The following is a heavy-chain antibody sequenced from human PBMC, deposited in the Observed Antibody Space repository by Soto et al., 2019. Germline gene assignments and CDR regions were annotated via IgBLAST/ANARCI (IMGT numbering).Heavy chain of an antibody. D-gene: IGHD3-9*01. CDR1: GFTFSSYA. CDR2: ISGSGGST. V-gene: IGHV3-23*01. CDR3: AKKRLRYFDWLGAFDI. J-gene: IGHJ3*02. Sequence: GGSLRLSCAASGFTFSSYAMSWVRQAPGKGLEWVSAISGSGGSTYYADSVKGRFTISRDNSKNTLYLQMNSLRAEDTAVYYCAKKRLRYFDWLGAFDIWGQGTMVTVSS.